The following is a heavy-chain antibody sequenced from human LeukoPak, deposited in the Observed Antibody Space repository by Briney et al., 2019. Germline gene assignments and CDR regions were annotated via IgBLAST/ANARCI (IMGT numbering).Heavy chain of an antibody. V-gene: IGHV3-30*02. D-gene: IGHD3-10*01. J-gene: IGHJ4*02. Sequence: GGSLRLSCAASGFIFSTYDMHWVRQAPGKGLEWVAFIRYDGSNKYYADSVKGRFTISRDNSKNTLYLQMNSLTAEDTAVYYCAREYQYYFDYWGQGTLVTVSS. CDR3: AREYQYYFDY. CDR1: GFIFSTYD. CDR2: IRYDGSNK.